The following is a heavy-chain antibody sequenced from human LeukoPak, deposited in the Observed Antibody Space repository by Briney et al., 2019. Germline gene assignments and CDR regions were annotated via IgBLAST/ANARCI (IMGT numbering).Heavy chain of an antibody. CDR3: ARNADDSSSYPYFDY. CDR1: GGSISNYY. D-gene: IGHD3-22*01. CDR2: IYHSGSN. V-gene: IGHV4-59*01. Sequence: SETLSLTSTVSGGSISNYYWSWIRQPPGKELEWIGYIYHSGSNNYNPSLKSRVTISQDTSKNQFSLKLSSVTAADTAVYYCARNADDSSSYPYFDYWGQGTLVTVSS. J-gene: IGHJ4*02.